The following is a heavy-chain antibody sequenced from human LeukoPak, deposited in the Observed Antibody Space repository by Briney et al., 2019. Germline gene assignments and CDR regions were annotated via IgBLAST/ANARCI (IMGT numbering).Heavy chain of an antibody. D-gene: IGHD3-10*01. CDR1: GFTFSSYA. CDR3: ARPLMYYYGSETYFWFDP. CDR2: ISYDGSNK. Sequence: GSLRLSCAAAGFTFSSYAMHWVRQAPGKGLEWVAVISYDGSNKYYADSVKGRFTISRDNSKNTLYLQMNSLRAEDTAVYYCARPLMYYYGSETYFWFDPWGQGTLVTVSS. J-gene: IGHJ5*02. V-gene: IGHV3-30*04.